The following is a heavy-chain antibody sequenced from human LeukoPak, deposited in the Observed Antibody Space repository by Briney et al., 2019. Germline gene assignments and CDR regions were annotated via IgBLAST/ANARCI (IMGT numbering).Heavy chain of an antibody. CDR3: ARAEKGYSSSWYHLFDY. J-gene: IGHJ4*02. Sequence: SETLSLTCAVYGGSFSGYYWSWIRQPPGKGLEWIGEINHSGSTNYNPSLKSRVTISVDTSKNQFSLKLSSVTAADTAVYYCARAEKGYSSSWYHLFDYWGQGTLVTVSS. CDR2: INHSGST. V-gene: IGHV4-34*01. D-gene: IGHD6-13*01. CDR1: GGSFSGYY.